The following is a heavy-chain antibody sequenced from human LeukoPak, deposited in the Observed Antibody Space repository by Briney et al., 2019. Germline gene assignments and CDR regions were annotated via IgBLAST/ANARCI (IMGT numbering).Heavy chain of an antibody. D-gene: IGHD3-3*01. J-gene: IGHJ6*03. V-gene: IGHV1-2*02. Sequence: ASVKVSCKASGYTFTGYYIHWVRQAPGQGLEWMGWINPNSGGTNYAQKFQGRVTMTRDTSISTAYMELSRLRSDDTAVYHCARDGLYYDLKHYYYYYMDVWGKGTTVTISS. CDR3: ARDGLYYDLKHYYYYYMDV. CDR1: GYTFTGYY. CDR2: INPNSGGT.